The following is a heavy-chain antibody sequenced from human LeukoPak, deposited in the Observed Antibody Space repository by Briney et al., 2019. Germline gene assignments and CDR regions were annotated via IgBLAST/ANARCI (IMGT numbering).Heavy chain of an antibody. CDR2: ISSSGSTI. D-gene: IGHD3-22*01. CDR3: AVALHYYDDY. Sequence: GGSLTPSCAASGFTFSDNYMSWIRQAPGKGLGWVSYISSSGSTIYYADSVKGPFTISRDNAQNSLYLQMNSPRAEDTAVYSCAVALHYYDDYWGQGTLVTVSS. J-gene: IGHJ4*02. CDR1: GFTFSDNY. V-gene: IGHV3-11*01.